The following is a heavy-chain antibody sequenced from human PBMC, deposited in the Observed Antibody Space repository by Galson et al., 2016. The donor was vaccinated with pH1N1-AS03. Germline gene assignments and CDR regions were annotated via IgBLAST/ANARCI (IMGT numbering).Heavy chain of an antibody. V-gene: IGHV4-4*01. D-gene: IGHD3-16*02. CDR3: ASAGYHTPGYHY. CDR1: GGSMTSPDW. J-gene: IGHJ4*02. Sequence: PETLSLTCAVSGGSMTSPDWWTLVRQPPGKGLEWIGEVHYSGTTSYNPSLNSRVTMSIDKSNNQFSLNLGSVTAADTAVYFCASAGYHTPGYHYWGQGALVTVSS. CDR2: VHYSGTT.